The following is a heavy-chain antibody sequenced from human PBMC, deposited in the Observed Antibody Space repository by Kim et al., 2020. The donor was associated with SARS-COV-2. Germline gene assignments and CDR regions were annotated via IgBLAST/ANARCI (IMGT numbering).Heavy chain of an antibody. CDR1: GGSISSYY. V-gene: IGHV4-59*01. CDR3: ARDRGFGGVIVFDY. Sequence: SQTLSLTCTVSGGSISSYYWSWIRQPPGKGLEWIGYIYYSGSTNYNPSLKSRVTISVDTSKNQFSLKLSSVTAADTAVYYCARDRGFGGVIVFDYWGQGT. D-gene: IGHD3-16*02. CDR2: IYYSGST. J-gene: IGHJ4*02.